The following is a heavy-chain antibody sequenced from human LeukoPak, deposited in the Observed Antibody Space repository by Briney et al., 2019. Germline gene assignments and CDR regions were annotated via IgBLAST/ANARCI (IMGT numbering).Heavy chain of an antibody. Sequence: PGGSLRLSCAASGFTFSNYGMNRVRQAPGKGLEWVSHINSDGSITSYADSVKGRFTISRDNAKNTLYLQMNSLRAEDTAVYYCARDAVDTANAVWGQGTTVTVSS. CDR3: ARDAVDTANAV. CDR2: INSDGSIT. D-gene: IGHD5-18*01. V-gene: IGHV3-74*01. CDR1: GFTFSNYG. J-gene: IGHJ6*02.